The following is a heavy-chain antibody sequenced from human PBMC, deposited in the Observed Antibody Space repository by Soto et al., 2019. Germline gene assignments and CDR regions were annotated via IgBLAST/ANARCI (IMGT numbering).Heavy chain of an antibody. D-gene: IGHD1-7*01. J-gene: IGHJ6*02. CDR1: GYTFTSYG. V-gene: IGHV1-18*04. CDR2: LSAYNGNT. CDR3: AREGDGTYAGTTSHYYYYYGMDV. Sequence: GASVKVSCKASGYTFTSYGISWVRQAPVQGLEWMGWLSAYNGNTNYAQKLQGRVTMTTDTSTSTAYMELRSLRPDDTAVYYCAREGDGTYAGTTSHYYYYYGMDVWGQGTTVTVSS.